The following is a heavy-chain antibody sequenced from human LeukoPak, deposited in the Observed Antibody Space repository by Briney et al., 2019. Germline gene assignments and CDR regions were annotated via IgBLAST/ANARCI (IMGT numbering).Heavy chain of an antibody. D-gene: IGHD6-6*01. CDR1: GFTFRNYA. J-gene: IGHJ4*01. V-gene: IGHV3-23*01. CDR3: AKDKGSSPDYYFDY. Sequence: GVSLRLSCAASGFTFRNYAMTWVRQARGKGLEWVSEISGSGGSTYYADSAKGLFTISRDNSKNTLYLQMNSLRAEDSALYYCAKDKGSSPDYYFDYWGHGTLVTVSS. CDR2: ISGSGGST.